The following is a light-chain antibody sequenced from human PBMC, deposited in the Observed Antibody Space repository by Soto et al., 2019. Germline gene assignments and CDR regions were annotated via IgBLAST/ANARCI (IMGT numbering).Light chain of an antibody. CDR1: QSISSY. CDR3: QQYNSYPWT. Sequence: DIQMTQSPSSVSASVGDRVTITCRASQSISSYLNWYQQKPGKAPKLLIYAASSLQSGVPSRFSGSGSGTEFTLTISSLQPDDFATYYCQQYNSYPWTFGQGTKVDIK. CDR2: AAS. J-gene: IGKJ1*01. V-gene: IGKV1-39*01.